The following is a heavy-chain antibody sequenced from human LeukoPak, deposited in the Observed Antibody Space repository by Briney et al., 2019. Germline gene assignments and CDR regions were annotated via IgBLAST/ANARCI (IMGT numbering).Heavy chain of an antibody. CDR3: AKLFFGDRHPFDY. CDR2: IRNDGSNK. D-gene: IGHD3-10*01. J-gene: IGHJ4*02. V-gene: IGHV3-30*02. Sequence: HSGGSLRLSCAASGFTFSSCGMHWVRQAPGKGLEWVTFIRNDGSNKYYADSVKGRFTISRDNSRNTLYLQMNSLRAEDTAVYYCAKLFFGDRHPFDYWGQGTLVTVSS. CDR1: GFTFSSCG.